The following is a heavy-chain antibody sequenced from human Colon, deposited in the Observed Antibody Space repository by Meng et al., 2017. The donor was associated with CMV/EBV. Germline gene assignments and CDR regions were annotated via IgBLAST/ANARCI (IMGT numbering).Heavy chain of an antibody. CDR1: GFTFSSYE. J-gene: IGHJ6*02. V-gene: IGHV3-48*03. Sequence: GESLKISCAASGFTFSSYEMNWVRQAPGKGLEWVSYISGSGNDIYYADSVTGRFTISRDNAKNSLYVQMNSLRAEDTGVYYCARELYCTSSSCGMDVWGQGTTVTVSS. CDR2: ISGSGNDI. CDR3: ARELYCTSSSCGMDV. D-gene: IGHD2-2*01.